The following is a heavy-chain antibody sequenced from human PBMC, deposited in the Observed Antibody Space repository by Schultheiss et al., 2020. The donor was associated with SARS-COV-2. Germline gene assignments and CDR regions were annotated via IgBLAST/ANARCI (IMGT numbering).Heavy chain of an antibody. D-gene: IGHD3-3*01. CDR2: IYYSGST. V-gene: IGHV4-61*05. Sequence: SQTLSLTCTVSGGSISSSSYYWSWIRQPPGKGLEWIGYIYYSGSTNYNPSLKSRVTISVDTSKNQFSLKLSSVTAADTAVYYCAGIPELRFLELDVWGQGTTVTVSS. J-gene: IGHJ6*02. CDR1: GGSISSSSYY. CDR3: AGIPELRFLELDV.